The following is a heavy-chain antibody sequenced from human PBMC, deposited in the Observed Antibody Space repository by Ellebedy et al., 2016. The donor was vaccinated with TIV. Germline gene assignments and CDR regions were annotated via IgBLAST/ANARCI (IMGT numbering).Heavy chain of an antibody. V-gene: IGHV3-30-3*01. J-gene: IGHJ5*01. D-gene: IGHD6-19*01. CDR2: ISSEGHNK. CDR1: GFTFSTYA. Sequence: GESLKISCTVSGFTFSTYAMRWVSQALGKGLEWVGVISSEGHNKHYGESVKGRSTISRDNSKNTVYVQMNSLRPEDTAVYYCARSLLYSSAWYDYWGHGTLVTVSS. CDR3: ARSLLYSSAWYDY.